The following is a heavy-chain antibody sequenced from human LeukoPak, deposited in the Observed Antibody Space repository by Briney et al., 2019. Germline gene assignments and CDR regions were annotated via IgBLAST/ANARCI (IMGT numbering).Heavy chain of an antibody. Sequence: GGSLRLSCAASGFTFSSYSMNWVRQAPGKGLEWVSSISSSSSYIYYADSVKGRFTISRDNAKNSLYLQMNRLRAEDTAVYYCARGAQLLAEFDYWGQGTLVTVSS. CDR2: ISSSSSYI. V-gene: IGHV3-21*01. J-gene: IGHJ4*02. CDR3: ARGAQLLAEFDY. D-gene: IGHD2-2*01. CDR1: GFTFSSYS.